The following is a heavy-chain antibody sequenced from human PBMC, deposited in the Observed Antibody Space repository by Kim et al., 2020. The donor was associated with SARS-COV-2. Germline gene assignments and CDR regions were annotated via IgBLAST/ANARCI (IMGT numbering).Heavy chain of an antibody. D-gene: IGHD3-22*01. Sequence: ASVKVSCKASGYTFTSYGISWVRQAPGQGLEWMGWISAYNGNTNYAQKLQGRVTMTTDTSTSTAYMELRSLRSDDTAVYYCARDPPRGYYDSSGYYYFDPTTSLPFDYWGQGTLVTVSS. CDR1: GYTFTSYG. CDR3: ARDPPRGYYDSSGYYYFDPTTSLPFDY. V-gene: IGHV1-18*04. CDR2: ISAYNGNT. J-gene: IGHJ4*02.